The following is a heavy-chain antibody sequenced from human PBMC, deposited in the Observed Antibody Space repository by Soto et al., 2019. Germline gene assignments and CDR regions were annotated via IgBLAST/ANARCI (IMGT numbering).Heavy chain of an antibody. J-gene: IGHJ5*02. CDR2: IYPGDSDT. V-gene: IGHV5-51*01. Sequence: PGESLKISCKGSGYSFTSYWIGWVRQMPGKGLEWMGIIYPGDSDTRYSPSFQGQVTISADKSISTAYLQWSSLKASDTAMYYCARRTHYYDSSGYYYPGRSDPWGQGTLVTVSS. CDR3: ARRTHYYDSSGYYYPGRSDP. D-gene: IGHD3-22*01. CDR1: GYSFTSYW.